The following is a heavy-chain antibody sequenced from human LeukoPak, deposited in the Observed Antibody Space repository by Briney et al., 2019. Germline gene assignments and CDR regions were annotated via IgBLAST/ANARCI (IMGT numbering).Heavy chain of an antibody. Sequence: GESLKISCKGSGYSFTSYWIGWVRQMPGKGLEWMGIIYPGDSDTRYSPSFQGQVTISADKSISTAYLQWSSLKASDTAMYYCARRKAVAGTDYYYYGLDVWGQGTTVTVSS. V-gene: IGHV5-51*01. J-gene: IGHJ6*02. D-gene: IGHD6-19*01. CDR2: IYPGDSDT. CDR1: GYSFTSYW. CDR3: ARRKAVAGTDYYYYGLDV.